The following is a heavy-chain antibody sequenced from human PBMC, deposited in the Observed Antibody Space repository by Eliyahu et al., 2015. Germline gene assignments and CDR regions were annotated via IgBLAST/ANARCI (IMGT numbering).Heavy chain of an antibody. CDR2: ISWNSGSI. D-gene: IGHD5-18*01. Sequence: EVQLVESGGGLVQPGRSLRLSCAASGFTFDXYAMHWVRQAPGKGLEWVSGISWNSGSIGYADSVKGRFTISRDNAKNSLYLQMNSLRAEDTALYYCAKDIWADTAMVSFGYWGQGTLVTVSS. CDR1: GFTFDXYA. J-gene: IGHJ4*02. V-gene: IGHV3-9*01. CDR3: AKDIWADTAMVSFGY.